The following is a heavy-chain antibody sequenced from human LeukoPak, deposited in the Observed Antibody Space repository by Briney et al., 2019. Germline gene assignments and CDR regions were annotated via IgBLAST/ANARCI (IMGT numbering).Heavy chain of an antibody. CDR3: AKESGNSGTWPQNYFDF. CDR1: GCSFSTYA. Sequence: GGSLRLSCAASGCSFSTYAMTWVRQAPGKGLEWVSSIGGNGHGTYYADSVRGRFSISRDNSGNTLFLQMNSLRAEDTALYYCAKESGNSGTWPQNYFDFWGQGSQVTVSS. V-gene: IGHV3-23*01. CDR2: IGGNGHGT. J-gene: IGHJ4*02. D-gene: IGHD6-13*01.